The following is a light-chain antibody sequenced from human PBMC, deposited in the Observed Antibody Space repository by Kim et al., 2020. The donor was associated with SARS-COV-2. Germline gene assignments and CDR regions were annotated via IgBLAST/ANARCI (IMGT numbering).Light chain of an antibody. CDR2: GAS. Sequence: EIVLTQSPGTLSLSPGERATLSCRASQSVSSSYLAWYQQKPGQAPRLLIYGASSRATRIPDRFSGSGSGTDFTLTISRLEPEDFAVYYCQQYGSSPFMYSFGQGTELEI. CDR1: QSVSSSY. J-gene: IGKJ2*03. CDR3: QQYGSSPFMYS. V-gene: IGKV3-20*01.